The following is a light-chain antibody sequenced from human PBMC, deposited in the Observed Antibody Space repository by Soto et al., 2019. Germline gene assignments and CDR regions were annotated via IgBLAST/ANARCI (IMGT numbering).Light chain of an antibody. CDR2: DAS. J-gene: IGKJ4*01. CDR3: QQYDNSPRALT. V-gene: IGKV3-11*01. Sequence: DIVVTQSPATLSLSQGERVTLSCRASQSVSNYLAWYQQKPGQAPRLLIYDASKRATGIPARFSGRGSGTDFTLTITRLEPEDFAVYYCQQYDNSPRALTFGGGAKVDI. CDR1: QSVSNY.